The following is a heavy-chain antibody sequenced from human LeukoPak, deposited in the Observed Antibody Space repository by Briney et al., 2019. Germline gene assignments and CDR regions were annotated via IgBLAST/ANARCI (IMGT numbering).Heavy chain of an antibody. D-gene: IGHD1-26*01. CDR3: ARMYSGTYGGIDY. J-gene: IGHJ4*02. CDR1: GGSISSSSYY. Sequence: SETLSLTCTVSGGSISSSSYYWGWIRQPPGKGLEWIGSIYYSGSTYYNPSLKSRVTLSVATSKNQFSLKLSSVTAADTAVYYCARMYSGTYGGIDYWGQGTLVTVSS. V-gene: IGHV4-39*07. CDR2: IYYSGST.